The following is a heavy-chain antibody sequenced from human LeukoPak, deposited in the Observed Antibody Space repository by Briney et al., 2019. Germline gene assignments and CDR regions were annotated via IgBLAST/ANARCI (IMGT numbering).Heavy chain of an antibody. CDR1: GGSISSYY. Sequence: SETLSLTCTVSGGSISSYYWSWIRQPPGKGLEWIGYIYYSGSTNYNPSLKSRVTISVDTSKNQFSLELSSVTAADTAVYYCARGQAAMGPVGVWFDPWGQGTLVTVSS. CDR3: ARGQAAMGPVGVWFDP. J-gene: IGHJ5*02. CDR2: IYYSGST. V-gene: IGHV4-59*01. D-gene: IGHD5-18*01.